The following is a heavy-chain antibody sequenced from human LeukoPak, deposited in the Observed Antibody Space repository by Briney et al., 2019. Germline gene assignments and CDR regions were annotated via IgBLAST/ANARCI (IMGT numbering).Heavy chain of an antibody. D-gene: IGHD6-19*01. CDR1: GFTFRNYL. J-gene: IGHJ4*02. CDR2: ISKSGGTT. V-gene: IGHV3-23*01. CDR3: AKDEVAVAIFDY. Sequence: PGGSLRLSCAASGFTFRNYLMNWVRQAPGKGLEWVSAISKSGGTTYYADPVKGRFAISRDNSKNMLYLQMNSLRAEDTALYYCAKDEVAVAIFDYWGQGTLVTVSS.